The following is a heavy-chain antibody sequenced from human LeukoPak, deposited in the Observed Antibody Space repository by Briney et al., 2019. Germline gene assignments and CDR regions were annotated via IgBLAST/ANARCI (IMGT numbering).Heavy chain of an antibody. Sequence: GGSLRLSCAASGFTFSRDSMNWVRQAPGKGLEWVSYINGGGSPIYYAGSVEGRFTISRDNSKNTLYLQMNSLRAEDTAVYYCAKDKDSSSWYVDYWGQGALVTVSS. CDR3: AKDKDSSSWYVDY. V-gene: IGHV3-48*01. CDR2: INGGGSPI. CDR1: GFTFSRDS. J-gene: IGHJ4*02. D-gene: IGHD6-13*01.